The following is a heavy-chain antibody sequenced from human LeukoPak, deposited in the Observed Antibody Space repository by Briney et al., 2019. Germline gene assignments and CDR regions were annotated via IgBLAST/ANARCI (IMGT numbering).Heavy chain of an antibody. CDR2: ISSSSSTI. CDR1: GFTFSSYS. Sequence: GGSLRLSCAASGFTFSSYSMNWVRQAPGKGLEWVSYISSSSSTIYYADSVKGRFTISRDNAKNSLYLQMNSLRAEDTAVYYCARGLVNFGYWGQGTLVTVSS. CDR3: ARGLVNFGY. D-gene: IGHD1-26*01. J-gene: IGHJ4*02. V-gene: IGHV3-48*01.